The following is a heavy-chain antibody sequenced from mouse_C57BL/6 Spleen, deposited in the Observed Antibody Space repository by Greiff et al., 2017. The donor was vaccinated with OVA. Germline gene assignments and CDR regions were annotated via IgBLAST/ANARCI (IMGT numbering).Heavy chain of an antibody. Sequence: VQLQQPGAELVKPGASVKMSCKASGYTFTSYWITWVKQRPGQGLEWIGDIYPGSGSTNYNEKFKSKATLTVDTSSSTAYMQLSSLTSEDSAVYYCARRGVYYGSSYGYAMDYWGQGTSVTVSS. J-gene: IGHJ4*01. CDR2: IYPGSGST. V-gene: IGHV1-55*01. CDR3: ARRGVYYGSSYGYAMDY. CDR1: GYTFTSYW. D-gene: IGHD1-1*01.